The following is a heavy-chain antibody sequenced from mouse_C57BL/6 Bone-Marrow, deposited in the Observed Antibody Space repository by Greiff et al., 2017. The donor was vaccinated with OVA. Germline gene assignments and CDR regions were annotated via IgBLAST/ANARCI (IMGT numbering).Heavy chain of an antibody. D-gene: IGHD1-1*01. J-gene: IGHJ4*01. CDR1: GYTFTSYW. CDR3: AREDYYGSSYEYYAMDY. V-gene: IGHV1-69*01. Sequence: QVQLQQPGAELVMPGASVKLSCKASGYTFTSYWMHWVKQRPGQGLEWIGEIDPSDSYTNYNQKFKGKSTLTVDKSSSTAYMQLSSLTSEDSAVYYCAREDYYGSSYEYYAMDYWGQGTSVTVSS. CDR2: IDPSDSYT.